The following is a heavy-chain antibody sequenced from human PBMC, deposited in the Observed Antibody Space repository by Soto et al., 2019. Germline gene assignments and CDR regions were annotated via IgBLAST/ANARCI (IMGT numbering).Heavy chain of an antibody. CDR3: ARESLTQDYGDYAWWSGYFDY. CDR1: GFTFSSYA. V-gene: IGHV3-30-3*01. J-gene: IGHJ4*02. Sequence: PGGSLRLSCAASGFTFSSYAMHWVRQAPGKGLEWVAVISYDGSNKYYADSVKGRFTISRDNSKNTLYLQMNSLRAEDTAVYYCARESLTQDYGDYAWWSGYFDYWGQGTLVTVSS. CDR2: ISYDGSNK. D-gene: IGHD4-17*01.